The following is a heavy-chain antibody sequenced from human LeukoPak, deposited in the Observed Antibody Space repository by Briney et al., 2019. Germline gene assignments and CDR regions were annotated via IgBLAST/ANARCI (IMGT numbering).Heavy chain of an antibody. J-gene: IGHJ6*02. CDR3: AKDGVSGSKRRLNYYYYGMDV. CDR2: ISGSGGST. Sequence: GGSLRLSCAAPGFTFSSYAMSWVRQAPGKGLEWVSAISGSGGSTYYADSVKGRFTISRDNSKNTLYLQMNSLRAEDTAVYYCAKDGVSGSKRRLNYYYYGMDVWGQGTTVTVSS. CDR1: GFTFSSYA. D-gene: IGHD3-10*01. V-gene: IGHV3-23*01.